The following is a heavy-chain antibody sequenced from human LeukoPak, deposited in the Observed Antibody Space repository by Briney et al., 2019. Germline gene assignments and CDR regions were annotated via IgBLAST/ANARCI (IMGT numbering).Heavy chain of an antibody. J-gene: IGHJ5*02. V-gene: IGHV1-2*02. CDR1: GYTLTDYY. D-gene: IGHD3-10*01. Sequence: ASVKVSCKASGYTLTDYYMHWVRQAPGQGLEWMGWINPNSGGTNYAQKFQGRVTMTRDTSISTAYMELSRLRSDDTAVYYCARDGSGSTGYNWFDPWGQGTLVTVSS. CDR3: ARDGSGSTGYNWFDP. CDR2: INPNSGGT.